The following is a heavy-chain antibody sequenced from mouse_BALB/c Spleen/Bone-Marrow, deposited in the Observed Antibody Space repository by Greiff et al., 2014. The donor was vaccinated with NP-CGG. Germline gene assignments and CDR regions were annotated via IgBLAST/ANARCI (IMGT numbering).Heavy chain of an antibody. CDR2: ISSGGSYT. CDR3: ARDYYGSSYAMDY. V-gene: IGHV5-9-4*01. D-gene: IGHD1-1*01. CDR1: GFTFSSYA. J-gene: IGHJ4*01. Sequence: EVKLVESGGGLVKPGGSLKLSCAASGFTFSSYAMSWVRQSPEKRPEWVAEISSGGSYTYYPDTVTGRFTISRDNAKNTLYLEMSSLRSEDTAMYYCARDYYGSSYAMDYRGQGTSVTVSS.